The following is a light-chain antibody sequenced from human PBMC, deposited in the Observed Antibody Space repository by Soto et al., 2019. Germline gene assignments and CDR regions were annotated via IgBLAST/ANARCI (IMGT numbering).Light chain of an antibody. Sequence: QSPDTLSLSPGERATLSCRATQSVTNYIAWYQQRPGQAPRLLIYDASNRASGVPAKFSGSGSGTDFTLTISDLEPADFGLYYCQQYHTSPLTFGQGTKVDIK. V-gene: IGKV3-11*01. J-gene: IGKJ1*01. CDR3: QQYHTSPLT. CDR1: QSVTNY. CDR2: DAS.